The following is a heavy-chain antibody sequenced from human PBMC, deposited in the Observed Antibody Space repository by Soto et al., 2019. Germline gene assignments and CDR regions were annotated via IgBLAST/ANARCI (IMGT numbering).Heavy chain of an antibody. CDR3: ARLGLGGVLVSALDI. D-gene: IGHD3-16*02. J-gene: IGHJ3*02. CDR2: IYYSGST. CDR1: GGPINSPDYY. V-gene: IGHV4-61*08. Sequence: SETLSLTCNVSGGPINSPDYYWSWIRQAPGKGLEWIGYIYYSGSTNYNPSLKSRVTISVDTSKNQFSLKLSSVTAADTAVYYCARLGLGGVLVSALDIWGQGTMVTVSS.